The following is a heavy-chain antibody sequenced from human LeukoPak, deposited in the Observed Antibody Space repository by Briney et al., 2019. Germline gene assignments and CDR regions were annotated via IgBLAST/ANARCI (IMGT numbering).Heavy chain of an antibody. CDR3: ARHGDIVRYFDWQPSYYFDY. D-gene: IGHD3-9*01. Sequence: KPSETLSLTCTVSGGSISSSSYYWGWIRQPPGKGLEWIGSIYYSGSTYYNPSLKSRVTISVDTSKNQFSLKLSSVTAADTAVYYCARHGDIVRYFDWQPSYYFDYWGQGTLVTVSS. CDR1: GGSISSSSYY. J-gene: IGHJ4*02. CDR2: IYYSGST. V-gene: IGHV4-39*01.